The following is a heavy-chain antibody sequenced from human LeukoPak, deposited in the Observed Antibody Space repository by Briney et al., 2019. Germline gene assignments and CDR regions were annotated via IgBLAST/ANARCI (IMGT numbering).Heavy chain of an antibody. V-gene: IGHV3-23*01. CDR3: AKGRYNYDY. J-gene: IGHJ4*02. Sequence: GGSLRLSCAASGFTFSSYAMSWVRHAPGKGLEWVSAISGSGRSTYYADSVKGRFTISRDNSKNTLYLQMNRLRVEDTAVYYCAKGRYNYDYWGQGTLVTVSS. D-gene: IGHD5-18*01. CDR2: ISGSGRST. CDR1: GFTFSSYA.